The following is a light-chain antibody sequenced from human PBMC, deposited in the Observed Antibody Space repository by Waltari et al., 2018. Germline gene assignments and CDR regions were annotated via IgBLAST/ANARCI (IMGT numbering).Light chain of an antibody. Sequence: EVVMTQSPATLSLSPGEGATLSCRASPSVGTSLAWYPQKPGRAPTFLIYGATTRATGVPARFSGSGSGTEFTLTISSLRSEDFAIYYCQQYDSWPRTFGQGTRLEIK. V-gene: IGKV3-15*01. CDR3: QQYDSWPRT. CDR2: GAT. CDR1: PSVGTS. J-gene: IGKJ5*01.